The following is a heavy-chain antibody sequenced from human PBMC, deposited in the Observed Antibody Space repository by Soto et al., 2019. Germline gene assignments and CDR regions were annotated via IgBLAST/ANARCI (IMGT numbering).Heavy chain of an antibody. V-gene: IGHV1-46*03. J-gene: IGHJ4*02. CDR2: INPSGGST. CDR3: ARAGGNLPDY. Sequence: QVQLVQSGAEVKKPGASVKVSCKASGYTFTSYYMHWVRQAPGQGLEWMGIINPSGGSTSYAQKFQGRVTMTRDTSTSTVFMELSRLRSEDTAVYYCARAGGNLPDYWGQGTLVTVSS. D-gene: IGHD3-16*01. CDR1: GYTFTSYY.